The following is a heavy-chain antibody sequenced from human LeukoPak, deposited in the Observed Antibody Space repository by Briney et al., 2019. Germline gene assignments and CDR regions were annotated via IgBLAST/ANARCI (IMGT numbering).Heavy chain of an antibody. CDR3: ARAMRTIFGVINDYYMDV. CDR1: GFSLSDYA. J-gene: IGHJ6*03. CDR2: ISNNGSST. V-gene: IGHV3-64*01. Sequence: GGSLRLSCAASGFSLSDYAMHWVRQAPGKGLEYVSGISNNGSSTYYASSVKGRFTISRDNSMSTLYLQMGSLIVEDMAVYYCARAMRTIFGVINDYYMDVWGKGTTVTVSS. D-gene: IGHD3-3*01.